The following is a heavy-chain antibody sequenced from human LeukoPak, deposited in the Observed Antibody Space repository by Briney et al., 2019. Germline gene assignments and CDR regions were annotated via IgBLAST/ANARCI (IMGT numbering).Heavy chain of an antibody. Sequence: GESLKISCKGSGYSFTTNWIGWVRQMPGKGLEWMGIIYPGDSDTRYSPSFQGQVTISADKSISTAYLQWSSLKASDTAMYYCARRGATPKYYDFWSGYSYGMDVWGQGTTVTVSS. CDR2: IYPGDSDT. V-gene: IGHV5-51*01. J-gene: IGHJ6*02. D-gene: IGHD3-3*01. CDR3: ARRGATPKYYDFWSGYSYGMDV. CDR1: GYSFTTNW.